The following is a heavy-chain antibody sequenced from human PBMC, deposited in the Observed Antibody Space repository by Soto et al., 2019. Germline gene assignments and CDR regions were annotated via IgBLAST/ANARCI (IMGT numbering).Heavy chain of an antibody. Sequence: EVQLLESGGGLVQPGGSLRLSCAASGFTFSSYAMSWVRQVPGKGLEWVSVISGSGSSTYHADSVKGRFTISRDNSKNTLHLQMHSLSLEDTPLYSCAKERGQWQRSGFDSWGQGTLVTVSS. V-gene: IGHV3-23*01. J-gene: IGHJ5*01. CDR3: AKERGQWQRSGFDS. CDR2: ISGSGSST. D-gene: IGHD6-19*01. CDR1: GFTFSSYA.